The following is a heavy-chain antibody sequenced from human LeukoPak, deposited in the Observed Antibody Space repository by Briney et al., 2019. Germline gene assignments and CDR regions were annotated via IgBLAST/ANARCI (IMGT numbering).Heavy chain of an antibody. Sequence: GASVKVSCKASGYTFTGYYMHWVRQAPGQGLEWMGWINPNSGGTNYAQKFQGRVTMTRDTSISTAYMELSRLRSDDTAVYYCARDQYSGSYYPYYYYYMDVWGKGTTVTVSS. V-gene: IGHV1-2*02. CDR1: GYTFTGYY. CDR3: ARDQYSGSYYPYYYYYMDV. CDR2: INPNSGGT. J-gene: IGHJ6*03. D-gene: IGHD3-10*01.